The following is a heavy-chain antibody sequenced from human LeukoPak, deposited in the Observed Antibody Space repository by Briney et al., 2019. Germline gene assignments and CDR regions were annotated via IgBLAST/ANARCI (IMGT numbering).Heavy chain of an antibody. V-gene: IGHV3-23*01. CDR1: GFTFSSYP. CDR3: VKAPLRGYYFWSGLSSFDC. J-gene: IGHJ4*02. Sequence: GGSLRLSCAASGFTFSSYPMTWVRQAPGEGLEWVSTISGSGDTSFYADSVKGRFTISRDSSRNTLYLQMNSLTAEDTTVYYCVKAPLRGYYFWSGLSSFDCWGQGALVTVSS. D-gene: IGHD3-3*01. CDR2: ISGSGDTS.